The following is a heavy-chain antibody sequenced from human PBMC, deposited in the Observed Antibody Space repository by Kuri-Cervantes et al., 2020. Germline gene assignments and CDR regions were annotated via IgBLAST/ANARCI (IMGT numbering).Heavy chain of an antibody. V-gene: IGHV2-5*02. CDR1: GFSLSTSGVG. CDR3: AHAIRQQLVSYTYYYGMDV. Sequence: SGPTLVKPTQTLTLTCTFSGFSLSTSGVGVGWIRQPPGKALEWLALIYWDDDKRYSPSLKSRLTITKDTSKNQVVLTMTNVDPVDTATYYCAHAIRQQLVSYTYYYGMDVWGQGTTVTVSS. CDR2: IYWDDDK. J-gene: IGHJ6*02. D-gene: IGHD6-13*01.